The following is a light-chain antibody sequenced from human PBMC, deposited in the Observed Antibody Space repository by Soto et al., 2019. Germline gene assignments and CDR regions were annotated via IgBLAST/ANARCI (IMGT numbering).Light chain of an antibody. CDR2: GSS. CDR3: PQYRGSRAYS. V-gene: IGKV3-20*01. Sequence: EVVLTQSPGTLSLSPGERATLSCRASQSVSHNHFAWYKQKPGQAPRLLLFGSSDSATGMPDRFSGSVSGRKLTLMSSRVEAEYFAVYCCPQYRGSRAYSLGQGTKREIK. J-gene: IGKJ2*03. CDR1: QSVSHNH.